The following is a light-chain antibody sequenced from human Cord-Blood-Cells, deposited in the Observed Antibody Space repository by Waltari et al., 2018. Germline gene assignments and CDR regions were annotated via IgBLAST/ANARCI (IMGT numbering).Light chain of an antibody. Sequence: DIVMTQSPLSLPVTPGEPASISCRSIQSLLHSNGYNYLDWYLQKPGQSPHLLIYLGSNRASGVPDRFSGSGSGTDFTLKISRVEAEDVGVYYCMQALQTPYTFGQGTKLEIK. J-gene: IGKJ2*01. CDR1: QSLLHSNGYNY. CDR3: MQALQTPYT. CDR2: LGS. V-gene: IGKV2-28*01.